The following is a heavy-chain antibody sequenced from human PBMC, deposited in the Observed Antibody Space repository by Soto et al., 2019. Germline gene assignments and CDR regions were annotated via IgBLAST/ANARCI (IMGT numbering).Heavy chain of an antibody. J-gene: IGHJ2*01. CDR1: GFMFSCCA. Sequence: EVQLLDSGGGLVQPGGSLRLSCAASGFMFSCCAMSWVRQAPGKGLEWVSTIHGDGDYSHYTDSVEGRFTISRDNSSNMWKRKVNSLRGDDTAVYYCAQKRGGGCYSDWSVAVWGRGTLVTVSS. V-gene: IGHV3-23*01. CDR2: IHGDGDYS. D-gene: IGHD2-21*01. CDR3: AQKRGGGCYSDWSVAV.